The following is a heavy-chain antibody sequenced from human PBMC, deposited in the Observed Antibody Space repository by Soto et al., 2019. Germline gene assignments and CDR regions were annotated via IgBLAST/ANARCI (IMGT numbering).Heavy chain of an antibody. CDR3: ARGGDDILTGYPDYYYYGMDV. CDR2: INHSGST. J-gene: IGHJ6*02. CDR1: GGSFSVYY. V-gene: IGHV4-34*01. D-gene: IGHD3-9*01. Sequence: PSDTLSLTCAVYGGSFSVYYWSWIRQPPGKGLEWIGEINHSGSTNYNPSLKSRVTISVDTSKNQFSLKLSSVTAADTAVYYCARGGDDILTGYPDYYYYGMDVWGQGTTVTVSS.